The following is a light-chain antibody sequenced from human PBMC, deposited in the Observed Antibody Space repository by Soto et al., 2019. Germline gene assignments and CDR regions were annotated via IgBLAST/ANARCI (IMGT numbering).Light chain of an antibody. V-gene: IGKV3-11*01. CDR2: DAS. CDR1: QSVTTY. Sequence: EIVLTQYPATLSLSPGERATLSCRASQSVTTYLDWYRQKPGQAPRLLIYDASNSAAGIPARFSGSGSGTDFTLTISSLEPEDFAVYYCQQRSIWPRSFGGGTRVEIK. CDR3: QQRSIWPRS. J-gene: IGKJ4*01.